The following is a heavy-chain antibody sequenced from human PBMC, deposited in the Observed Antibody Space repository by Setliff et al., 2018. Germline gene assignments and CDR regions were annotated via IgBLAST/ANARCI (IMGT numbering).Heavy chain of an antibody. CDR2: ISSSTNYI. CDR3: AREYYYDSSGYGGLFDY. D-gene: IGHD3-22*01. Sequence: GSLRLSCAASGFTFSRYSMNWVRQAPGRGLEWVSSISSSTNYIHYAESVKGRFTISRDNAKNSLYLQMNSLRAEDTATYYCAREYYYDSSGYGGLFDYWGQGTLVTVSS. CDR1: GFTFSRYS. V-gene: IGHV3-21*01. J-gene: IGHJ4*02.